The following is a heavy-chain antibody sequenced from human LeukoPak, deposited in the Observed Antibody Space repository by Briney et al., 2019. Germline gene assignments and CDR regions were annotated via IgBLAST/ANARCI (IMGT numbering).Heavy chain of an antibody. D-gene: IGHD1-26*01. CDR2: INPNSGGT. J-gene: IGHJ4*02. CDR1: GYTFTSYY. Sequence: ASVKVSCKASGYTFTSYYMHWVRQAPGQGLEWMGWINPNSGGTNYAQKFQGRVTMTRDTSISTAYMELSRLRSDDTAVYYCARSLYSGSYYRFGYWGQGTLVTVSS. CDR3: ARSLYSGSYYRFGY. V-gene: IGHV1-2*02.